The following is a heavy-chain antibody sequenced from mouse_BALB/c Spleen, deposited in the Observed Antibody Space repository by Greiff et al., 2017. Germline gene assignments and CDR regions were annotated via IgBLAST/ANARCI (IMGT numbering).Heavy chain of an antibody. V-gene: IGHV1S81*02. D-gene: IGHD2-13*01. J-gene: IGHJ4*01. CDR2: INPSDGRT. Sequence: QVQLQQPGADLVKPGASVKLSCKASGYAFPCHWMYWVKQRPGQGLEWIGEINPSDGRTNYNEKFKSKATLTVDKSSSTAYMQLSSLTSEDSAVYYYARKETTVYAMDYWGQGTSVTVSS. CDR3: ARKETTVYAMDY. CDR1: GYAFPCHW.